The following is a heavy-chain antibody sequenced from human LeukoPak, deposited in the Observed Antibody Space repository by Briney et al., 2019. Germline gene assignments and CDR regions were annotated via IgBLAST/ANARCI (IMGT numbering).Heavy chain of an antibody. V-gene: IGHV3-48*03. J-gene: IGHJ4*02. Sequence: GGSLRLSCAASGFTFSSYEMNWVRQAPGKGLEWVSYISSSGSTKYYADSVKGRFTISRDNSKNTLYLQMNSLRAEDTAVYYCAKDHYGSGSYLDYWGQGTLVTVSS. CDR1: GFTFSSYE. D-gene: IGHD3-10*01. CDR3: AKDHYGSGSYLDY. CDR2: ISSSGSTK.